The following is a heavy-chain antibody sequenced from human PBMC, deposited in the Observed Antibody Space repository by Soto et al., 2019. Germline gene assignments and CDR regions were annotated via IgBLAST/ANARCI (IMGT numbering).Heavy chain of an antibody. CDR3: ARGYCSSTSCSRGPIYYYYMDV. CDR1: GGSFSGYY. J-gene: IGHJ6*03. Sequence: SETLSLTCAVYGGSFSGYYWSWIRQPPGKGLEWIGEINHSGSTNYNPSLKSRVTISVDTSKNQFSLKLSSVTAADTAVYYCARGYCSSTSCSRGPIYYYYMDVWGKGTTVTVSS. V-gene: IGHV4-34*01. CDR2: INHSGST. D-gene: IGHD2-2*01.